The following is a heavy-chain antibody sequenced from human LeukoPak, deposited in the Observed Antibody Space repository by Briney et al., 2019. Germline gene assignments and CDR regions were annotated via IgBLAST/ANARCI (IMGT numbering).Heavy chain of an antibody. J-gene: IGHJ4*02. Sequence: ASVKVSCKTSGYTFTGYYIHCVRQAPGQGLEWMGWINPNSGGTNYAQKFLGRVTMTRDTSISTAYMELSRLTSDDTATYYCARVGDDSSGYPTLWGQGSLVTVSS. D-gene: IGHD3-22*01. V-gene: IGHV1-2*02. CDR2: INPNSGGT. CDR1: GYTFTGYY. CDR3: ARVGDDSSGYPTL.